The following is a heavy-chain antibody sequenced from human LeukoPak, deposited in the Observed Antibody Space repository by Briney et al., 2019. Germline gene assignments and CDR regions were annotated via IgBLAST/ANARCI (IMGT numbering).Heavy chain of an antibody. D-gene: IGHD6-19*01. V-gene: IGHV4-39*07. CDR3: ARDEQWLVGY. CDR1: GGSISSSSHY. CDR2: IYYSGST. Sequence: SETLSLTCAVSGGSISSSSHYWGWIRQPPGKGLEWIGSIYYSGSTYYNPSLKSRVTISVDTSKNQFSLKLSSVTAADTAVYYCARDEQWLVGYWGQGTLVTVSS. J-gene: IGHJ4*02.